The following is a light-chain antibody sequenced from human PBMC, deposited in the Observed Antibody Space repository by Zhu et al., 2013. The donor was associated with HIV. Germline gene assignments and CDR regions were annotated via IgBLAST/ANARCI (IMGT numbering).Light chain of an antibody. Sequence: DIQLTQSPSFLSASVGDRVTIACRSSQEIGRYLAWYQQKSGKAPKLLIYAASTLHRGVPSRFSGRGSGTAFTLTISSLQPEDFATYYCQYVNNKSTFGPGTKVD. CDR3: QYVNNKST. CDR1: QEIGRY. V-gene: IGKV1-9*01. CDR2: AAS. J-gene: IGKJ3*01.